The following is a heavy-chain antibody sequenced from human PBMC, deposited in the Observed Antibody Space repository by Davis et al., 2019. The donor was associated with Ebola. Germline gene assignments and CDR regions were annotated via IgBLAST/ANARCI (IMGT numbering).Heavy chain of an antibody. J-gene: IGHJ6*04. CDR3: AVEYSYGRYGMDV. CDR1: GFTFSSYG. V-gene: IGHV3-33*01. D-gene: IGHD5-18*01. CDR2: IWYDGSNK. Sequence: GESLKISCAASGFTFSSYGMHWVRQAPGKGLEWVAVIWYDGSNKYYADSVKGRFTISRDNSKNTLYLQMNSLRAEDTAVYYCAVEYSYGRYGMDVWGKGTTVTVSS.